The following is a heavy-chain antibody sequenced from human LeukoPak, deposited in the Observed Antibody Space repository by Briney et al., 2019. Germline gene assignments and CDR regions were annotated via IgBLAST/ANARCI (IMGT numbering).Heavy chain of an antibody. V-gene: IGHV4-59*01. CDR2: IYYSGST. Sequence: SETLSLTCTVSGGSISSYYWSWIRQPPGKGLEWIGYIYYSGSTNYNPSLKSRVTISVDTSKNQFSLKLSSVTAADTAVYYCARDDSLTMVRGVIDYWGQGTLVTVSS. D-gene: IGHD3-10*01. CDR1: GGSISSYY. CDR3: ARDDSLTMVRGVIDY. J-gene: IGHJ4*02.